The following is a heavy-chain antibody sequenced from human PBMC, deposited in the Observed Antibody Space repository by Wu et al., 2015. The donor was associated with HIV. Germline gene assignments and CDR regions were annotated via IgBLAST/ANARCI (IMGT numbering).Heavy chain of an antibody. CDR3: TRSMFAGGSDTWYSFDK. D-gene: IGHD3-10*02. J-gene: IGHJ4*02. CDR1: GGTFSSYG. V-gene: IGHV1-69*11. Sequence: QVQLVQSGAEVKKPGSSVKVSCKASGGTFSSYGFSWVRQAPGQGLEWMGRIIPIVGTARYAQKFQGRVTITADESTSTAYMELINLKSEDTAVYFCTRSMFAGGSDTWYSFDKWGQGTLVTVSS. CDR2: IIPIVGTA.